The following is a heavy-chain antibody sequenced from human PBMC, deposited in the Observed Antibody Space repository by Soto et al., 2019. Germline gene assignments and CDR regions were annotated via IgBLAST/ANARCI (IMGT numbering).Heavy chain of an antibody. V-gene: IGHV3-23*01. CDR2: ISGTDSRT. J-gene: IGHJ4*02. Sequence: EVQLLESGGGLIHPGGSLRLSCAASGFDFSNYAMTWVRQAPGKGLEWVSAISGTDSRTFYADSVKGRFTISRDNSKNTLYLQMNSLRAEDTAVYYCAKRGYYYASSGHYYFDYWGQGTLVTVSS. CDR3: AKRGYYYASSGHYYFDY. CDR1: GFDFSNYA. D-gene: IGHD3-22*01.